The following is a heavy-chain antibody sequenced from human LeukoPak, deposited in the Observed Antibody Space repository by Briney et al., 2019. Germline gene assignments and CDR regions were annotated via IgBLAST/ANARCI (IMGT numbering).Heavy chain of an antibody. CDR2: ISYDGSNK. V-gene: IGHV3-30*18. D-gene: IGHD3-16*02. J-gene: IGHJ5*02. Sequence: GGSLRLSCAASGFTFSSYGMHWVRQAPGKGLEWVPVISYDGSNKYYADSVKGRFTISRDNSKNTLYLQMNSLRAEDTAVYYCAKDQANYDYVWGSYRGGENWFDPWGQGTLVTVSS. CDR1: GFTFSSYG. CDR3: AKDQANYDYVWGSYRGGENWFDP.